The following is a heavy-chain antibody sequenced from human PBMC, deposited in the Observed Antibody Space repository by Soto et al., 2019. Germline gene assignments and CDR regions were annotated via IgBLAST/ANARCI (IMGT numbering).Heavy chain of an antibody. D-gene: IGHD6-13*01. CDR1: GGSISSYY. CDR2: IYYSGST. CDR3: ARHSSSWYSYFDY. J-gene: IGHJ4*02. V-gene: IGHV4-59*08. Sequence: SETLSLTCTVSGGSISSYYWSWIRQPPGKGLEWIGYIYYSGSTNYNPSLKSRVIISVDTSKNQFSLKLSSVTAADTAVYYCARHSSSWYSYFDYWGQGTLVTVSS.